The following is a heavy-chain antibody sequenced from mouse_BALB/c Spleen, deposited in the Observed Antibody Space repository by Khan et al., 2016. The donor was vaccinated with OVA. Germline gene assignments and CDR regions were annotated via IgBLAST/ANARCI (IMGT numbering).Heavy chain of an antibody. Sequence: EAQLQESGPGLVKPSQSLSLTCTVTGYSITSDYAWNWIRQFPGNKLEWMGYISYSGSTSYNPSLRSRISITRDTSKNQFFLQLNSVTTEDTATFYCARQNYYGYAMDYWGQGTSVTVSS. CDR2: ISYSGST. CDR3: ARQNYYGYAMDY. J-gene: IGHJ4*01. V-gene: IGHV3-2*02. D-gene: IGHD1-1*01. CDR1: GYSITSDYA.